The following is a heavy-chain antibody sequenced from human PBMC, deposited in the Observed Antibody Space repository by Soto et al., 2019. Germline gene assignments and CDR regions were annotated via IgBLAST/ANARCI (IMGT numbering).Heavy chain of an antibody. CDR3: ARSAGRY. J-gene: IGHJ4*02. CDR2: IYYSGST. Sequence: QVQLQESGPGLVKPSETLSLTCTVSGGSISSYYWSWIRQPPGKGLEWIGYIYYSGSTNYNPSLKTRVTISVDTSKNQFSLKLSSVTAADTAVYYCARSAGRYWSQGTLVTVSS. CDR1: GGSISSYY. D-gene: IGHD2-15*01. V-gene: IGHV4-59*01.